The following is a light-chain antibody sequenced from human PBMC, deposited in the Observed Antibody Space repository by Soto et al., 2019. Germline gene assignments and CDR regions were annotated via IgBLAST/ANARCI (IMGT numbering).Light chain of an antibody. Sequence: DIQMTQSPSTLSASVGDRVTITCRASQSMSSWLAWYQQRPGKAPKLLIYDASRLESGVPSRFSGSGSGTEFTLTISSLQPDDFATYYCQQYSSYSWTFGQGTKVEIK. CDR3: QQYSSYSWT. J-gene: IGKJ1*01. CDR2: DAS. V-gene: IGKV1-5*01. CDR1: QSMSSW.